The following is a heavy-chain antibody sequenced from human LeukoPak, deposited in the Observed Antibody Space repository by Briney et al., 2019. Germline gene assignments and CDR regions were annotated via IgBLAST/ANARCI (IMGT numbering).Heavy chain of an antibody. CDR1: GFTFSSDW. J-gene: IGHJ4*02. D-gene: IGHD5-18*01. Sequence: GGSLRLSCAASGFTFSSDWMHWVRQAPGKGLVWVSRIKYDGSFTTYADSVMGRFTISRDNAKNSLYLQMNSLRGEDTGVYYCAMDSYGPDDYWGQGTLVTVSS. CDR3: AMDSYGPDDY. V-gene: IGHV3-74*03. CDR2: IKYDGSFT.